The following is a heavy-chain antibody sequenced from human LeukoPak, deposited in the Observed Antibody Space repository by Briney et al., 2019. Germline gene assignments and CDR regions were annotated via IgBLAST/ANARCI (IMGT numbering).Heavy chain of an antibody. CDR3: ARAGIYFGSGSYYYSFDS. Sequence: SQTLSLTCTVSGGSVSSGSHYWSWIRQHPGRGLEWIGYIYHSGSTFYNPSLKSRLTMSVDTSKNQFSTTLSSVTAADTALYYCARAGIYFGSGSYYYSFDSWAREPWSPSP. V-gene: IGHV4-31*03. CDR2: IYHSGST. D-gene: IGHD3-10*01. CDR1: GGSVSSGSHY. J-gene: IGHJ4*02.